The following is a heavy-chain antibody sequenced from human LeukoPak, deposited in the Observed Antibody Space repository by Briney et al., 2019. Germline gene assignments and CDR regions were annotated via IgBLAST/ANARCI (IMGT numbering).Heavy chain of an antibody. V-gene: IGHV3-23*01. CDR3: AKDRGIISDY. J-gene: IGHJ4*02. D-gene: IGHD3-10*01. Sequence: QTGGSLRLSCAASGFTFSSYGMSWVRQAPGKGLEWVSAISGSGGSTYYADSVKGRFTISRDNSKNTLYLQMNSLRVEDTAVYYCAKDRGIISDYWGQGTLVTVSS. CDR1: GFTFSSYG. CDR2: ISGSGGST.